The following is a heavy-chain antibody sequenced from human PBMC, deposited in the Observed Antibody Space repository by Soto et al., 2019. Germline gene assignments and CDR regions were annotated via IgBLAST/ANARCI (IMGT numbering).Heavy chain of an antibody. D-gene: IGHD1-7*01. Sequence: QVHLVQSGAEVKKPGSSVKVSCKASGGTFSSYTFSWVRQAPGQGLEWMGGIIPIFGTANYAQNFQGRVTITADEPTSTADMELSSLRSEDTAVYYCARDGTGTTGRRYYYYGMDVWGQGTTVTVSS. V-gene: IGHV1-69*01. J-gene: IGHJ6*02. CDR1: GGTFSSYT. CDR3: ARDGTGTTGRRYYYYGMDV. CDR2: IIPIFGTA.